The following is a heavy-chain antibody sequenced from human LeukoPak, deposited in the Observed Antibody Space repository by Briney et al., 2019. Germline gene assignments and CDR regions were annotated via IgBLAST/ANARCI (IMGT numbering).Heavy chain of an antibody. CDR1: GFTFSSYG. CDR3: AKDQGAVAWGLFDY. D-gene: IGHD6-19*01. J-gene: IGHJ4*02. Sequence: GGSLRLSCAASGFTFSSYGMHWLRQAPGKGLEWVAVISYDGSNKYYADSVKGRFTISRDNSKNTLYLQMNSLRAEDTAVYYCAKDQGAVAWGLFDYWGQGTLVTVSS. CDR2: ISYDGSNK. V-gene: IGHV3-30*18.